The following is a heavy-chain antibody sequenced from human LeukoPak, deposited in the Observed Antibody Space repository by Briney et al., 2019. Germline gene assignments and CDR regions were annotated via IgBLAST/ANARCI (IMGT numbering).Heavy chain of an antibody. CDR3: ARLYDILTGYSLYYFDY. CDR2: IIPIFGTT. Sequence: ASVKVSCKTSADTFRIYAVTWVRRAPGQGLEWMGGIIPIFGTTNYAQKLQGRVTMTTDTSTSTAYMELRSLRSDDTAVYYCARLYDILTGYSLYYFDYWGQGTLVTVSS. CDR1: ADTFRIYA. J-gene: IGHJ4*02. V-gene: IGHV1-69*05. D-gene: IGHD3-9*01.